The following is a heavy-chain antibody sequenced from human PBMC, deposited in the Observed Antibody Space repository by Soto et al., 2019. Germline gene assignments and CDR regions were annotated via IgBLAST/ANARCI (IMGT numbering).Heavy chain of an antibody. CDR2: IVVGSGNT. Sequence: SVKVSCKASGFTLTSSAVQWVRQARGQRLEWIGWIVVGSGNTNYAQKFQERVTITRDMSTSTAYMELSSLRSEDTAVYYCAAGTGGTYYDFWSGQPDYYYGMDVWGQGTTVTVSS. D-gene: IGHD3-3*01. V-gene: IGHV1-58*01. CDR1: GFTLTSSA. J-gene: IGHJ6*02. CDR3: AAGTGGTYYDFWSGQPDYYYGMDV.